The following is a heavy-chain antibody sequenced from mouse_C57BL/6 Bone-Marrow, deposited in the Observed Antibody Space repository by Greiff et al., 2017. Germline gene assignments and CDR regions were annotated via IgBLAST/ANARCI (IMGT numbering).Heavy chain of an antibody. CDR3: ARGEGPLFDY. CDR2: IYPGGGYT. Sequence: LVESGAELVRPGTSVKMSCKASGYTFTNYWIGWAKQRPGHGLEWIGDIYPGGGYTNYNEKFKGKATLTADKSSSTAYMQFSSLTSEDSAIYYCARGEGPLFDYWGQGTTLTVSS. V-gene: IGHV1-63*01. J-gene: IGHJ2*01. CDR1: GYTFTNYW.